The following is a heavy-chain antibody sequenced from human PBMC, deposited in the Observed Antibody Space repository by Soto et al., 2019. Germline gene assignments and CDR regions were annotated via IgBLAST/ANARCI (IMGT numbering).Heavy chain of an antibody. CDR1: GYTFTTYA. Sequence: ASVKVSCKASGYTFTTYAMHWVRQAPVQGLEWMGWINAANDNTEYAQNLQGRITITRDTSANTVYMDLSSLRSEDTAVYFCARATGYGGLACWGQGTLVTVSS. J-gene: IGHJ4*02. V-gene: IGHV1-3*01. CDR3: ARATGYGGLAC. D-gene: IGHD5-18*01. CDR2: INAANDNT.